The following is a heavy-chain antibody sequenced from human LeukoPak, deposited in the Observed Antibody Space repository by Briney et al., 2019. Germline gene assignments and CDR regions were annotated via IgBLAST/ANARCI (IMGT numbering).Heavy chain of an antibody. D-gene: IGHD3-22*01. CDR3: ATPYYYDTSGYYHSTFGF. Sequence: NPSETLSPTCALYGGSFSGFYWSWIRHPPGKGLEWIGEINNSGSTTYNPSPKRRSTISVDTPKNQFSLKLSSVTAADTAVYYCATPYYYDTSGYYHSTFGFWGQGTLVTVSS. J-gene: IGHJ4*02. V-gene: IGHV4-34*01. CDR1: GGSFSGFY. CDR2: INNSGST.